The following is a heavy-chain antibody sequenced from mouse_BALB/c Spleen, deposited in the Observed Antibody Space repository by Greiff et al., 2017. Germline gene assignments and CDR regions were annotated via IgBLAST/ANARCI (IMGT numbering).Heavy chain of an antibody. Sequence: VQLKESGPELVKPGASVKMSCKASGYTFTSYVMHWVKQKPGQGLEWIGYINPYNDGTKYNEKFKGKATLTSDKSSSTAYMELSSLTSEDSAVYYCARSIPDYGSSYNYAMDYWGQGTSVTVSS. D-gene: IGHD1-1*01. CDR1: GYTFTSYV. J-gene: IGHJ4*01. CDR3: ARSIPDYGSSYNYAMDY. V-gene: IGHV1-14*01. CDR2: INPYNDGT.